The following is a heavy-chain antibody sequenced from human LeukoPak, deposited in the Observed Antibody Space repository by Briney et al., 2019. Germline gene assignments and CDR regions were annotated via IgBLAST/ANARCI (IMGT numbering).Heavy chain of an antibody. CDR2: IYSSGST. V-gene: IGHV4-59*01. J-gene: IGHJ4*02. CDR1: GGSISSYY. Sequence: SETLSLTCSVSGGSISSYYWSWIRQPPGKGLEWIGYIYSSGSTNYNPSLKSRATISLDTSKNQLSLSLTSVTAADTAAYYCARSHVRYYFDYWGQGTLVTVSS. CDR3: ARSHVRYYFDY.